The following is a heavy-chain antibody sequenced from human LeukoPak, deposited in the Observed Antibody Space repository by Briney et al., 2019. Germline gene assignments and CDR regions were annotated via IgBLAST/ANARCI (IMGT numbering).Heavy chain of an antibody. Sequence: PGGSLRLSCAAPGVTFSNYAMRWVRQSPGKGLEWVAVISNDGTDKHHADSVKGRFTVSRDNSNHTVYLEMDRLRVEDTAIYYCVREGTYFFASGSFQGYYFDNWGQGTLVTVSS. J-gene: IGHJ4*02. CDR3: VREGTYFFASGSFQGYYFDN. CDR1: GVTFSNYA. V-gene: IGHV3-30*03. D-gene: IGHD3-10*01. CDR2: ISNDGTDK.